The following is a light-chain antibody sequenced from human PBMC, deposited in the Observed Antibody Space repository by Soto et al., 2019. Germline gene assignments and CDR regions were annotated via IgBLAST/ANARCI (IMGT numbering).Light chain of an antibody. V-gene: IGLV1-40*01. CDR1: SSNIGAGYD. Sequence: QSVLTQPPSVSGAPGQRVTISCTGSSSNIGAGYDVHWYQQLPGTAPKLLIYGNSNRPSGVSYRFSGSKSGNTASLTISGLQAEDEADYFCSSYSISTAYLFGTGTKVTVL. CDR2: GNS. J-gene: IGLJ1*01. CDR3: SSYSISTAYL.